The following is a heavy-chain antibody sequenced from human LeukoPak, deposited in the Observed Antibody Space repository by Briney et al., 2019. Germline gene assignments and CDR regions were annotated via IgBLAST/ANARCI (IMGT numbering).Heavy chain of an antibody. Sequence: SETLSLTCTVSGGSISSSSYYWGWIRQPPGKGLEWIGSIYYSGSTYYNPSLKSRVTISVDTSKNQFSLKLSSVTAADTAVYYCARICTNGVCYRGFDYWGQGTLVTVS. D-gene: IGHD2-8*01. CDR1: GGSISSSSYY. CDR3: ARICTNGVCYRGFDY. J-gene: IGHJ4*02. CDR2: IYYSGST. V-gene: IGHV4-39*01.